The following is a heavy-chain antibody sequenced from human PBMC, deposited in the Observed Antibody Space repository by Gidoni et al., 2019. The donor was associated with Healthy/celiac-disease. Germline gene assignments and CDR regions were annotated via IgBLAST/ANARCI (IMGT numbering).Heavy chain of an antibody. CDR3: ARYGAIFGVGDY. J-gene: IGHJ4*02. CDR1: GGSFSGYY. D-gene: IGHD3-3*01. CDR2: INHSGST. Sequence: QVQLQQWGAGPLKPSETLSLTCAVYGGSFSGYYWSWIRQPPGKGLEWIGEINHSGSTNYNPSLKSRVTISVDTSKNQFSLKLSSVTAADTAVYYCARYGAIFGVGDYWGQGTLVTVSS. V-gene: IGHV4-34*01.